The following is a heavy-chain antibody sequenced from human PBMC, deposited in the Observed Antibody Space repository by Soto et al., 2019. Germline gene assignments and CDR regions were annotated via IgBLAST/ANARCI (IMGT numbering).Heavy chain of an antibody. CDR1: GASTKSRNYF. CDR2: IHSSGGT. Sequence: PSETLSLTCTVSGASTKSRNYFWGWIRQPPGKGLEFVGSIHSSGGTYYNPSLKSRVTVSVDLSNSHFSLSLKSLTATDTAVYYCGRLAEAATGHTDFDFWGQGTLVTAPQ. V-gene: IGHV4-39*02. CDR3: GRLAEAATGHTDFDF. J-gene: IGHJ4*02. D-gene: IGHD2-15*01.